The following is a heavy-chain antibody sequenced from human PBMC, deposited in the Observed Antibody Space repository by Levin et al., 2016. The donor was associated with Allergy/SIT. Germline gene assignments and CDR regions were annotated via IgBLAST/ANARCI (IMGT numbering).Heavy chain of an antibody. V-gene: IGHV1-46*01. J-gene: IGHJ6*02. Sequence: ASVKVSCKASGYTFTSYYMHWVRQAPGQGLEWMEIINPSGGSTSYAQKFQGRVTMTRDTSTSTVYMELSSLRSEDTAVYYCARVIGVDIVATIPLYYYGMDVWGQGTTVTVSS. CDR2: INPSGGST. CDR1: GYTFTSYY. CDR3: ARVIGVDIVATIPLYYYGMDV. D-gene: IGHD5-12*01.